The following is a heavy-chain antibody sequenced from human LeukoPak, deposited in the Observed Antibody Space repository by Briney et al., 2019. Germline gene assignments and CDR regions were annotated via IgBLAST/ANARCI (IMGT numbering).Heavy chain of an antibody. CDR3: ARDGDYTENYFDY. CDR2: IYYSGST. Sequence: SETLSLTCTVSGGSISSSSYYWGWIRQPPGKGLEWIGSIYYSGSTYYNPSLKSRVTISVDTSKNQFSLKLSSVTAADTAVYYCARDGDYTENYFDYWGQGTLVTVSS. J-gene: IGHJ4*02. V-gene: IGHV4-39*07. CDR1: GGSISSSSYY. D-gene: IGHD4-17*01.